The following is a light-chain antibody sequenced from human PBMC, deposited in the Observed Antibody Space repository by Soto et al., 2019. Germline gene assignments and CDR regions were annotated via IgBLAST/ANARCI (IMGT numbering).Light chain of an antibody. CDR1: SSDIGAFHY. J-gene: IGLJ1*01. Sequence: QSALTQPRSVSGSPGQSVTVSCTAASSDIGAFHYVSWYQQHPGKAPKLMIYEVSNRPSGVSNRFSGSKSGNTASLTISGLQAEDEADYYCSSYTSSSTYVFGTGTKVTVL. CDR3: SSYTSSSTYV. CDR2: EVS. V-gene: IGLV2-14*01.